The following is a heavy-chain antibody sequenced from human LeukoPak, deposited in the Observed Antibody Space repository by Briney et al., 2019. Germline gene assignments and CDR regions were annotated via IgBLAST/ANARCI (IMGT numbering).Heavy chain of an antibody. CDR3: ARGCAGTSCYVGDLFDY. D-gene: IGHD2-2*01. Sequence: SETLSLTCTVSGGSLSNYFWSWIRQTPGTGLEWIGYIHDSGSTNYNPSLKSRVTISVDTSKNQFSLKLSSVTAADTAVYYCARGCAGTSCYVGDLFDYWGQGTLVTVSS. V-gene: IGHV4-59*08. CDR2: IHDSGST. J-gene: IGHJ4*02. CDR1: GGSLSNYF.